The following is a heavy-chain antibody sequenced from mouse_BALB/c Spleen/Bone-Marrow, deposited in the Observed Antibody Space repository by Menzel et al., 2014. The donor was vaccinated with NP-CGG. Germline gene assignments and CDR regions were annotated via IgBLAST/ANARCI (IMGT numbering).Heavy chain of an antibody. CDR2: ISSGGNYT. CDR3: VRAYGSSYAMDY. V-gene: IGHV5-9-4*01. Sequence: EVQLVESGGGLAKPGGSLKLSCAASGFTFSSYAMSWVRQSPEKRLEWVAEISSGGNYTYYPDTVTGRFTISRDNAKNILYLEMSSLRSDDTAMYYCVRAYGSSYAMDYWGQGTSVTVSS. J-gene: IGHJ4*01. CDR1: GFTFSSYA. D-gene: IGHD1-1*01.